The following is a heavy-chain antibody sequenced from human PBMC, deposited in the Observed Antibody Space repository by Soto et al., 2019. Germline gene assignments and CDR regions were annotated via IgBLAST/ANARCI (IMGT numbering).Heavy chain of an antibody. CDR1: GFTFANYA. CDR2: ISWNSRSI. V-gene: IGHV3-9*01. D-gene: IGHD6-13*01. J-gene: IGHJ6*02. Sequence: GGSLRLSCTASGFTFANYAMHWVRQTPGKGLEWVSGISWNSRSIDYAESVKGRFTISRDNAKNSLYLQMNSLRDEDTALYYCTKDMYSSSEDGMDVWGQGTTVTVSS. CDR3: TKDMYSSSEDGMDV.